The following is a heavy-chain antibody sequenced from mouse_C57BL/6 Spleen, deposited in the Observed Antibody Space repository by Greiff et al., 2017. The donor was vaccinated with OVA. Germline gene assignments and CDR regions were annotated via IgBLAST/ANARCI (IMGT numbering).Heavy chain of an antibody. CDR2: IRLKSDNYAT. J-gene: IGHJ2*01. CDR1: GFTFSNYW. Sequence: EVKLVESGGGLVQPGGSMKLSCVASGFTFSNYWMNWVRQSPEKGLEWVAQIRLKSDNYATHYAESVKGRFTISRDDSKSSVYLQMNNLRAEDTGIYYCTNSNYYFDYWGQGTTLTVSS. CDR3: TNSNYYFDY. D-gene: IGHD2-5*01. V-gene: IGHV6-3*01.